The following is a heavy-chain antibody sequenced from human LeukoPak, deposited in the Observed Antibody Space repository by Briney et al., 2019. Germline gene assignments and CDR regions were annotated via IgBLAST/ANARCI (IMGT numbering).Heavy chain of an antibody. CDR2: FDPEDGET. V-gene: IGHV1-24*01. CDR1: GYTLTELS. D-gene: IGHD3-10*01. J-gene: IGHJ4*02. Sequence: ASVKVSCKVSGYTLTELSMYWVRQAPGKGLEWMGGFDPEDGETIYAQKFQGRVTMTEDTSTDTAYMELSSLRSEDTAVYYCATGYYYGSGSYYVGDYWGQGTLVTVSS. CDR3: ATGYYYGSGSYYVGDY.